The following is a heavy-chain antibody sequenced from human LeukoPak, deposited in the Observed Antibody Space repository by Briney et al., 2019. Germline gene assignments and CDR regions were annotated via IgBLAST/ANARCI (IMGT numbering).Heavy chain of an antibody. J-gene: IGHJ4*02. D-gene: IGHD5-18*01. CDR1: GYTFTGYY. Sequence: ASVKVSCKASGYTFTGYYMHWVRQAPGQGLEWMGRINPNSGGTNYAQKFQGRVTMTRDTSISTAYMELSRLRSDDTAVYYCARDGVTAAMVPYFDYWGQGTLVTVSS. CDR2: INPNSGGT. V-gene: IGHV1-2*06. CDR3: ARDGVTAAMVPYFDY.